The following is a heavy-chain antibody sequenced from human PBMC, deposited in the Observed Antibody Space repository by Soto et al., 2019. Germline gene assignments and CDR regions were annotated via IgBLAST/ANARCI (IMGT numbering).Heavy chain of an antibody. D-gene: IGHD3-10*01. J-gene: IGHJ4*02. Sequence: QVQLQESGPGLVKPSETLSLTCTVSGGSISSYYWSWIRQPPGKGLEWIGYIYYSGSTNYNPSLKSRVTISVDTSKNQFSLKLSSVTAADTAVYYCARGFGELTYYFDYWGQGTLVTVSS. CDR3: ARGFGELTYYFDY. V-gene: IGHV4-59*01. CDR2: IYYSGST. CDR1: GGSISSYY.